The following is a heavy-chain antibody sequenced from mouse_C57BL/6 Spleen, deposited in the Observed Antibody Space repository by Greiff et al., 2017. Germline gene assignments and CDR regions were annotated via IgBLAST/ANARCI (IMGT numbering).Heavy chain of an antibody. D-gene: IGHD3-2*02. CDR2: IYPRSGNT. CDR1: GYTFTSYG. Sequence: QVQLQQSGAELARPGASVKLSCKASGYTFTSYGISWVKQRTGQGLEWIGEIYPRSGNTYYNEKFKGKATLTADKSSSTAYMELRSLTSEDSAVFVCARDSSGYVLDYWGQGTTLTVSS. CDR3: ARDSSGYVLDY. V-gene: IGHV1-81*01. J-gene: IGHJ2*01.